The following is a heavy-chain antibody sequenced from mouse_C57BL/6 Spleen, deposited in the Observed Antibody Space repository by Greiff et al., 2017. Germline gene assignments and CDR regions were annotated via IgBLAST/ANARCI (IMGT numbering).Heavy chain of an antibody. CDR2: INPSTGGT. D-gene: IGHD1-2*01. V-gene: IGHV1-42*01. Sequence: VQLQQSGPELVKPGASVKISCKASGYSFTGYYMNWVKQSPEKSLEWIGEINPSTGGTTYNQKFKAKATLTVDKSSSTAYMQLKSLTSEDSAVYYCARYDYGYYFDYWGQGTTLTVSS. CDR3: ARYDYGYYFDY. J-gene: IGHJ2*01. CDR1: GYSFTGYY.